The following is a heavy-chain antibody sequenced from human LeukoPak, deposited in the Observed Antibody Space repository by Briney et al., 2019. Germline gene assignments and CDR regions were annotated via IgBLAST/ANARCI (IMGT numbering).Heavy chain of an antibody. J-gene: IGHJ4*02. CDR3: ASYSSLDY. D-gene: IGHD6-13*01. Sequence: SGGSLRLSCAASGFTVSSNYMSWVRQAPGKGLEWVSLIYSGGSTYYADSVKGRFTISRDNSKNTLYLQMNSLRAEDTAVYYCASYSSLDYWGQGTLVTVSS. CDR1: GFTVSSNY. CDR2: IYSGGST. V-gene: IGHV3-53*01.